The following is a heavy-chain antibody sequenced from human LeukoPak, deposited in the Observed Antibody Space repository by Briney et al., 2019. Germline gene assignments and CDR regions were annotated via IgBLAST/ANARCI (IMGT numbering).Heavy chain of an antibody. J-gene: IGHJ6*02. CDR3: AREVLPAANYYGMDV. CDR2: IYYSGST. Sequence: SETLSLTCTVSGGSISSGDYYWSWIRQPPGKGLEWIGYIYYSGSTYYNPSLKSRVTISVDTSKNQFSLKLGSVTAADTAVYYCAREVLPAANYYGMDVWGQGTTVTVSS. CDR1: GGSISSGDYY. D-gene: IGHD2-2*01. V-gene: IGHV4-30-4*01.